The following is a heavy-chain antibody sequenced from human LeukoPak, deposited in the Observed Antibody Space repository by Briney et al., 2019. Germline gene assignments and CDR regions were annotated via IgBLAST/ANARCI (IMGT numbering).Heavy chain of an antibody. CDR2: IHQDGSEE. CDR3: AKRFWPGATGGYYFDY. J-gene: IGHJ4*02. V-gene: IGHV3-7*03. D-gene: IGHD3-3*01. Sequence: PGGSLRLSCAASGFTFGTYWMSWVRQAPGKGLEWVANIHQDGSEEYYVDSVKGRFTISRDNSKNTLYLQMNSLRAEDTAVYYCAKRFWPGATGGYYFDYWGQGTLVTVSS. CDR1: GFTFGTYW.